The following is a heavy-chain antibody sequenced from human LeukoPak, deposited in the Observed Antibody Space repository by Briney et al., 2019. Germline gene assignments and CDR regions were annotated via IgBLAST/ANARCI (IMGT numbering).Heavy chain of an antibody. D-gene: IGHD2-2*01. J-gene: IGHJ5*02. CDR3: ARHVGDIVVVPAAIDADNWFDP. CDR1: GGSISSSSYY. Sequence: SETLSLTCTVSGGSISSSSYYWGWIRQPPGKGLEWIGSIYYSGSTYYNPSLKSRVTISVDTSKNQFSLKLSSVIAADTAVYYCARHVGDIVVVPAAIDADNWFDPWGQGTLVTVSS. CDR2: IYYSGST. V-gene: IGHV4-39*01.